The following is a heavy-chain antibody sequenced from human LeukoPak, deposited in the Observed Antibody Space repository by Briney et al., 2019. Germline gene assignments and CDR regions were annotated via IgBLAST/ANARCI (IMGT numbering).Heavy chain of an antibody. CDR3: ARGGRGYCTSSSCYFDY. J-gene: IGHJ4*02. Sequence: SQTLSLTCAISGDSVSSTAWNWIRQSPSRGLEWLGRTYYRSKWYNDYAVSVKSRITINPDTSKNQFSLQLYSVTPEDTAVYYCARGGRGYCTSSSCYFDYGGQGTLVTVSS. CDR1: GDSVSSTA. V-gene: IGHV6-1*01. D-gene: IGHD2-2*01. CDR2: TYYRSKWYN.